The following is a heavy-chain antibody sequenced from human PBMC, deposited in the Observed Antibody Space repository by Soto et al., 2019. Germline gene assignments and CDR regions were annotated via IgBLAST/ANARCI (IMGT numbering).Heavy chain of an antibody. Sequence: SETLSITCTVSGGSVSSGSYYWSWIRQPPGKGLEWIGYIYYSGSTNYNPSLKSRVTISVDTSKNQFSLKLSSVTAADTAVYYCARGGGYDFWSGPSYYYYGMDVWGQGTTVTVSS. D-gene: IGHD3-3*01. J-gene: IGHJ6*02. CDR3: ARGGGYDFWSGPSYYYYGMDV. V-gene: IGHV4-61*01. CDR1: GGSVSSGSYY. CDR2: IYYSGST.